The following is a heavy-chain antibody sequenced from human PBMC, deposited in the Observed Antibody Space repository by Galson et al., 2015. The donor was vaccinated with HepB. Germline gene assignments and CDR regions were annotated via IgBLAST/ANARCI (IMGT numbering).Heavy chain of an antibody. J-gene: IGHJ4*02. CDR1: GFTFGDYA. V-gene: IGHV3-49*03. CDR2: IRSKAYGGTT. Sequence: SLRLSCAASGFTFGDYAMSWFRQAPGKGLEWVGFIRSKAYGGTTEYAASVQCRFTISRDDSKSIAYLQMKSLKNEDTAVFYGTRVSSVGCSGGSCYRPFDYWGQGTLVTVSS. CDR3: TRVSSVGCSGGSCYRPFDY. D-gene: IGHD2-15*01.